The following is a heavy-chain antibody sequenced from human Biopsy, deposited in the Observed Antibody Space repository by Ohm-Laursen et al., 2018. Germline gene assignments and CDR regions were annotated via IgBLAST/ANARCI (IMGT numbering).Heavy chain of an antibody. CDR3: AKDRYPSSWHYYYGMDV. Sequence: SLRLSCAASGFIFADYAMHWVRQAPGKGLEWVSTISFNSGTIAYADSVKGRFTISRDSAKNSLYLQMNSLRSEDTALYYCAKDRYPSSWHYYYGMDVWGQGTTVTVSS. D-gene: IGHD6-13*01. J-gene: IGHJ6*02. CDR1: GFIFADYA. CDR2: ISFNSGTI. V-gene: IGHV3-9*01.